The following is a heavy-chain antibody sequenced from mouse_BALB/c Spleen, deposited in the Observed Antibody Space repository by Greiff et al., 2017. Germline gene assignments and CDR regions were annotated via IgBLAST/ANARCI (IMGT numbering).Heavy chain of an antibody. V-gene: IGHV5-17*02. J-gene: IGHJ2*01. CDR2: ISSGSSTI. CDR1: GFTFSSFG. D-gene: IGHD2-2*01. Sequence: EVNVVESGGGLVQPGGSRKLSCAASGFTFSSFGMHWVRQAPEKGLEWVAYISSGSSTIYYADTVKGRFTISRDNPKNTLFLQMTSLRSEDTAMYYCARWGYDWGYYFDYWGQGTTLTVSS. CDR3: ARWGYDWGYYFDY.